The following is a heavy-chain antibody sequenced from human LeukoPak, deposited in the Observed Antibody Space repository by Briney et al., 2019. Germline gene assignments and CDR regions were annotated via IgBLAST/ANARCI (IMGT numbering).Heavy chain of an antibody. Sequence: PSETLPLTCTVSGGSISSYYWSWIRQPPGKGLEWIGYLYYSGSTNYNPSLNSRVTISVDTSKNQFSLNLSSVTAADTAVYYCARGDDYGVFDYWGQGTLVTVSS. J-gene: IGHJ4*02. D-gene: IGHD4-17*01. CDR3: ARGDDYGVFDY. V-gene: IGHV4-59*01. CDR2: LYYSGST. CDR1: GGSISSYY.